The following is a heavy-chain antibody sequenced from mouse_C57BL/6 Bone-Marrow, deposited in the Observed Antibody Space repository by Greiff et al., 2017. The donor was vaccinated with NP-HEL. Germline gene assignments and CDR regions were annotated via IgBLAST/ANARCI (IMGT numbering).Heavy chain of an antibody. CDR2: INPSSGYT. D-gene: IGHD1-1*01. V-gene: IGHV1-4*01. Sequence: VQLQQSGAELARPGASVKMSCKASGYTFTSYTMHWVKQRPGQGLEWIGYINPSSGYTKYNQKFKDQATLTADKSSSTAYMQLSSLTSEDSAVYYCARSTTVVAPGDVWGTGTTVTVSS. J-gene: IGHJ1*03. CDR3: ARSTTVVAPGDV. CDR1: GYTFTSYT.